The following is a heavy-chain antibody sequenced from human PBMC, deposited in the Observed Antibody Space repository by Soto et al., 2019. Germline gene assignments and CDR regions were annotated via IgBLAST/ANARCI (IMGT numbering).Heavy chain of an antibody. D-gene: IGHD1-1*01. CDR3: ARDNDRPQLGGNYYYILDV. CDR2: IMPIFRTP. CDR1: GGTFRNSA. J-gene: IGHJ6*02. V-gene: IGHV1-69*12. Sequence: QVQLEQSGAEVKKPGSSVKVSCKASGGTFRNSAISWVRQAPGQGLEWMGGIMPIFRTPDYSQKFQGRVTITADESTSTACRELSGLRSDDTAVYYCARDNDRPQLGGNYYYILDVWGQGTTVTVSS.